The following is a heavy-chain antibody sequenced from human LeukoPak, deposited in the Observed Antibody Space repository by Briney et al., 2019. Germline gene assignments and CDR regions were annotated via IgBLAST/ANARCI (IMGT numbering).Heavy chain of an antibody. CDR3: ARGGRGAFDI. CDR2: IGTAGDT. J-gene: IGHJ3*02. V-gene: IGHV3-13*01. Sequence: GGSLRLSCAASGFTFSSYDMHWVRQATGKGLEWVSAIGTAGDTYYPGSVKGRFTISRENAKNSLHLQMNSLRAGDTAVYHCARGGRGAFDIWGQGTMVTVSS. CDR1: GFTFSSYD. D-gene: IGHD5-24*01.